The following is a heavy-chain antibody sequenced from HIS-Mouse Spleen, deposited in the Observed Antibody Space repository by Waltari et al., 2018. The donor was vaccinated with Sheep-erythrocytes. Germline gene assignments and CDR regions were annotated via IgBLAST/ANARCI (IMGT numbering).Heavy chain of an antibody. Sequence: QVQLQESGPGLVKPSETLSLTCTVSGYSISSGYYWGWIRQPPGKGLEWIGSIYNSGRPYYNPSLKSRVPIAVDTSKNQFSLKLSAVTAADTAGYYCARGGGGWFDPWGQGTLVTVSS. J-gene: IGHJ5*02. CDR3: ARGGGGWFDP. V-gene: IGHV4-38-2*02. CDR1: GYSISSGYY. CDR2: IYNSGRP. D-gene: IGHD3-10*01.